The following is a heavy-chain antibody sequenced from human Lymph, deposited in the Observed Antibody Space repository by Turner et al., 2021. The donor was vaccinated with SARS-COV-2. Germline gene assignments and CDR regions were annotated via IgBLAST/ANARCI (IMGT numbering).Heavy chain of an antibody. V-gene: IGHV3-53*02. CDR1: GIIVSRNY. J-gene: IGHJ6*02. CDR2: IYSGCTT. CDR3: ARDLGTYGMDV. Sequence: EVQLVETGGGLIQPGGSLRLSCAASGIIVSRNYMNWVRQAPGKGLEWVSVIYSGCTTYYADSVKGRFTISRDNSKNTLYLQINSLRVEDTAVYYCARDLGTYGMDVWGQGTTVTVSS. D-gene: IGHD6-13*01.